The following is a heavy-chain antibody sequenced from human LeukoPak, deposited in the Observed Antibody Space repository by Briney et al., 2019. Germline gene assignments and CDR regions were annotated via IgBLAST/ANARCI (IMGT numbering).Heavy chain of an antibody. CDR2: INSDGSDT. CDR3: ARGDDYGDY. V-gene: IGHV3-74*01. Sequence: PGGSLRLSCAASGFTFNSYWMHWVRQAPGKGLVRVSRINSDGSDTVYADSVKGRFTISRDNAKNTVYLQTNSLRAEDTAVYFCARGDDYGDYWGQGTLVTVSS. CDR1: GFTFNSYW. J-gene: IGHJ4*02.